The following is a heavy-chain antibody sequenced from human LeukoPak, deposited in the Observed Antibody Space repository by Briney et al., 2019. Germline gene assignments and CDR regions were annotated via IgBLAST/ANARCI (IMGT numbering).Heavy chain of an antibody. J-gene: IGHJ1*01. D-gene: IGHD3-22*01. Sequence: ASVKVSCKASGYTFTSYGISWVRQAPGQGLEWMGWISAYNGNTNYAQKFQGRVTITADKSTSTAYMELSSLRSEDTAVYYCARAGPVDYYDSSGYPRGGYFQHWGQGTLVTVSS. CDR1: GYTFTSYG. CDR2: ISAYNGNT. CDR3: ARAGPVDYYDSSGYPRGGYFQH. V-gene: IGHV1-18*01.